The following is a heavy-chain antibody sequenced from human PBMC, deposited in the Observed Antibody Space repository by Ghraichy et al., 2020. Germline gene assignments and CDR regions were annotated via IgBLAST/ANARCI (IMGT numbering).Heavy chain of an antibody. CDR2: IYYSGST. Sequence: SETLSLTCTVSGGSISSSSYYWGWIRQPPGKGLEWIGSIYYSGSTYYNPSLKSRVTISVDTSKNQFSLKLSSVTAADTAVYYCARLSSVEGQRYSTGPPYYFDYWGQGTLVTVSS. J-gene: IGHJ4*02. CDR1: GGSISSSSYY. D-gene: IGHD6-25*01. V-gene: IGHV4-39*01. CDR3: ARLSSVEGQRYSTGPPYYFDY.